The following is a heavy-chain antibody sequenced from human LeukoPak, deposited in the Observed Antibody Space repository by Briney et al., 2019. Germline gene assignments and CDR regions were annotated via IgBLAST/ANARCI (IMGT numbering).Heavy chain of an antibody. CDR3: AKSNGYGLVDI. J-gene: IGHJ3*02. CDR2: INHSGSP. D-gene: IGHD3-10*01. CDR1: GGSFSGYY. V-gene: IGHV4-34*01. Sequence: SETLSLTCAVYGGSFSGYYWSWIRQPPGKGLEWIGEINHSGSPNYNPSLKSRVTISADTSKNQFSLKLTSVTAADTAVYYCAKSNGYGLVDIWGQGTMVTVSS.